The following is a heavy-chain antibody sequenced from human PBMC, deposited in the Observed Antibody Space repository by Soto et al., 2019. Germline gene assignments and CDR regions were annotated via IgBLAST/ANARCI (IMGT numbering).Heavy chain of an antibody. CDR3: ARGDYDFWSGYYAPTPFDY. D-gene: IGHD3-3*01. CDR2: IYYSGST. Sequence: PSETLSLTCTVSGGSVSSGSYYWSWIRQPPGKGLEWIGYIYYSGSTNYNPSLKSRVTISVDTSKNQFSLKLSSVTAADAAVYYCARGDYDFWSGYYAPTPFDYWGQGTLVTVSS. CDR1: GGSVSSGSYY. V-gene: IGHV4-61*01. J-gene: IGHJ4*02.